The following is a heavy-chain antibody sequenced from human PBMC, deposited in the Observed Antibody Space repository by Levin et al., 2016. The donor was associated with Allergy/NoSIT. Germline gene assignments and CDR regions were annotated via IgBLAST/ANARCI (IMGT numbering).Heavy chain of an antibody. V-gene: IGHV3-64D*09. D-gene: IGHD6-13*01. CDR3: VKEMFSSNWNFDF. Sequence: GESLKISCSASGFTFASYTMYWVRQATGKGLQYVSAISYNGAGTFYADSVKGRFTISRDNSKNTVYLQMRSLTPEDTAIYYCVKEMFSSNWNFDFWGQGTLVTVSS. J-gene: IGHJ4*02. CDR1: GFTFASYT. CDR2: ISYNGAGT.